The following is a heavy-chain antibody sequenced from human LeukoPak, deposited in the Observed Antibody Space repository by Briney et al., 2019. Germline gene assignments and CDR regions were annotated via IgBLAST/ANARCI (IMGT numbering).Heavy chain of an antibody. CDR3: ASPRALYCSSTSCQTANGAFDI. Sequence: ASVKGSSKASGGTFSSYTISWVRQAPGQGLEWMGRIIPILGIANYAQKFQGRVTITADKSTSTAYMELSSLRSEDTAVYYCASPRALYCSSTSCQTANGAFDIWGQGTMVTVSS. J-gene: IGHJ3*02. D-gene: IGHD2-2*01. CDR2: IIPILGIA. V-gene: IGHV1-69*02. CDR1: GGTFSSYT.